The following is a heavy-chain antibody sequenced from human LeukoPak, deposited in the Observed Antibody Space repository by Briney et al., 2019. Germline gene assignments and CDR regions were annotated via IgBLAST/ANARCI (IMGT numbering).Heavy chain of an antibody. D-gene: IGHD3-10*01. CDR2: IYPGDSES. CDR3: ARLNYGSASYFDY. Sequence: GESLKISCNCSGYSFTTYWIGWVRQMPGKGLEWMGIIYPGDSESRYSPSFQGQVTISADKSITTAYLQWSSLEASDTAIYYCARLNYGSASYFDYWGQGTLVTVSS. V-gene: IGHV5-51*01. CDR1: GYSFTTYW. J-gene: IGHJ4*02.